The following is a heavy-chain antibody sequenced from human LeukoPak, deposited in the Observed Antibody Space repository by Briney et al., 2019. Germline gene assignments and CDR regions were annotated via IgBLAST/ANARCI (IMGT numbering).Heavy chain of an antibody. D-gene: IGHD3-22*01. CDR1: GGTFSRYA. CDR3: ARDASIYDSRAYYYLW. J-gene: IGHJ4*02. V-gene: IGHV1-69*01. Sequence: SVKVSCKASGGTFSRYAISWVRQAPGQGLEWMGGIIPIFRTTNYAQEFQGRVTITADESTSTAYMELSSLRSEDTAVYYCARDASIYDSRAYYYLWWGQGTLVTVSS. CDR2: IIPIFRTT.